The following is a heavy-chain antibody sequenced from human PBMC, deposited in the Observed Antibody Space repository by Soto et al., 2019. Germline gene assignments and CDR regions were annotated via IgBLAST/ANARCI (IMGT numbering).Heavy chain of an antibody. V-gene: IGHV3-33*01. J-gene: IGHJ4*01. CDR1: GFTFSSYG. CDR2: IWYDGSNK. CDR3: PRGDYYFDY. Sequence: PGGSLRLSCAASGFTFSSYGMHWVRQAPGKGLEWVAVIWYDGSNKYYADSVKGRFTISRDNSKNTLYLQMNSPRAEDTAVYYCPRGDYYFDYWCHGTLVTVSS.